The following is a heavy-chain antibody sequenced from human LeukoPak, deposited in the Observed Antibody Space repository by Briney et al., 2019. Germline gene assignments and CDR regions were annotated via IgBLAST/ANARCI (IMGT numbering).Heavy chain of an antibody. V-gene: IGHV3-74*01. CDR3: VVVVEPPDSDGFDV. Sequence: GGSLRLSCAASGLTFGNSWVHWVRQAPGKGLVWVSLINADGSTTTYADSVKGRFTISRDNARNTLSLQMNSLTIEDTAVYYCVVVVEPPDSDGFDVWGQGTMITVSS. J-gene: IGHJ3*01. CDR2: INADGSTT. CDR1: GLTFGNSW. D-gene: IGHD1-14*01.